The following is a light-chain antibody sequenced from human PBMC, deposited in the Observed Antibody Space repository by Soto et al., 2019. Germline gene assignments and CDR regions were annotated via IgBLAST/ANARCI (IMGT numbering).Light chain of an antibody. V-gene: IGKV3-15*01. J-gene: IGKJ1*01. Sequence: EIVMTQSPATLSVSPLELATLSFMASQSISSNVAWYDKKPGQAPRLLIYGASIRAPGIPARFSGGGSGTEFTLSISSLQSEDFAVYYCQHYHNWPPTFGQGTKVDIK. CDR3: QHYHNWPPT. CDR1: QSISSN. CDR2: GAS.